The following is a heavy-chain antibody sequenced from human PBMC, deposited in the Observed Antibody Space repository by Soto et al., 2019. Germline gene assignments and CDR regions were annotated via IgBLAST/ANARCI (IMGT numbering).Heavy chain of an antibody. CDR3: ARGLLWFGESRGYYYYGMDV. CDR1: GGSISSSNW. Sequence: SETLSLTCAVSGGSISSSNWWSWVRQPPGKGLDWIGEIYHSGSTNYNPSLKSRVTISVDKSKNQFSLKLSSVTAADTAVYYCARGLLWFGESRGYYYYGMDVWGQGTTVTFSS. CDR2: IYHSGST. D-gene: IGHD3-10*01. V-gene: IGHV4-4*02. J-gene: IGHJ6*02.